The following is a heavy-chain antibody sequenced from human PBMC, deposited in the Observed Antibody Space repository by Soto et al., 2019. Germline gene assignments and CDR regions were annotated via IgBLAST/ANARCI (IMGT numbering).Heavy chain of an antibody. CDR2: LYDVDGT. CDR3: ASWLEREPAYEI. D-gene: IGHD1-1*01. CDR1: GLTVRGKKY. Sequence: DVQLVASGGGLIQPGGSLRLSCAALGLTVRGKKYITWVRQAPGKGLEWVSALYDVDGTYYADSAKGRFTISRDNSNNIIYLQMNSLGPDDTAVYYCASWLEREPAYEIWGLGTMVTVSS. J-gene: IGHJ3*02. V-gene: IGHV3-53*01.